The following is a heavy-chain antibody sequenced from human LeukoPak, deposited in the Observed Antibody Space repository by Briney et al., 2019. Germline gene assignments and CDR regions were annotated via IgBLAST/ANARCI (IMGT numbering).Heavy chain of an antibody. CDR1: GGSISSYY. CDR2: IYYSGST. D-gene: IGHD5-12*01. V-gene: IGHV4-59*01. J-gene: IGHJ4*02. Sequence: SETLSLTCTVSGGSISSYYWSWIRQPPGKGLEWIGYIYYSGSTNYNPSLKSRVTISVDTSKNQFSLKLSSVTAADTAVYYCAKDGVDSGYDMDYWGQGTLVTVSS. CDR3: AKDGVDSGYDMDY.